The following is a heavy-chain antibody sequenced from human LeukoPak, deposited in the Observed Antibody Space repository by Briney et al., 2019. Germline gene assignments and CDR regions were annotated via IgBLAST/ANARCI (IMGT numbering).Heavy chain of an antibody. CDR2: MNPNSGNT. CDR1: GYTFTRYD. V-gene: IGHV1-8*01. J-gene: IGHJ5*02. Sequence: ASVKVSCKASGYTFTRYDINWVRQATGQGLEWMGWMNPNSGNTGYAQKFQGRVTMTRNTSISTAYMELSSLRSEDTAVYYCARGVGAPTVFDPWGQGTLVTVSS. D-gene: IGHD1-26*01. CDR3: ARGVGAPTVFDP.